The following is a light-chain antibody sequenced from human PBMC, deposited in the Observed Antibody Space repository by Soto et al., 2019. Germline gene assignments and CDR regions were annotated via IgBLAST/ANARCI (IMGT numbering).Light chain of an antibody. J-gene: IGKJ3*01. CDR1: QSVSSN. Sequence: EIVMTQSPATLSVSPGERATLSGRASQSVSSNLAWYQQKPGQAPRLLIYDASNRATGIPARFSGSGSGTDFTLTISSLEPEDYAVYYCQQRINWPVTFGPGTKVDIK. V-gene: IGKV3-11*01. CDR3: QQRINWPVT. CDR2: DAS.